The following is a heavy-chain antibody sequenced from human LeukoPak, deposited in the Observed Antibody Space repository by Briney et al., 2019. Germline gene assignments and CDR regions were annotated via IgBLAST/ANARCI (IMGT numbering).Heavy chain of an antibody. J-gene: IGHJ4*02. CDR2: IYYSGST. V-gene: IGHV4-59*01. CDR3: ARVSPITMVRGVITEPPDY. Sequence: SETLSLTCTVSGGSISSYYWSWIRQPPGKGLEWIGYIYYSGSTNYNPSLESRVTISVDTSKNQFSLKLSSVTAADTAVYYCARVSPITMVRGVITEPPDYWGQGTLVTVSS. D-gene: IGHD3-10*01. CDR1: GGSISSYY.